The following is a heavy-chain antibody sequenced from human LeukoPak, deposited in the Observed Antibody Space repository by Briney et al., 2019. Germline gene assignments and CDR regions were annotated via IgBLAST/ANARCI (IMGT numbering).Heavy chain of an antibody. D-gene: IGHD3-10*01. CDR1: RGPITTYY. V-gene: IGHV4-59*01. CDR2: VYHSGST. J-gene: IGHJ5*02. Sequence: PSETLSLTCTLSRGPITTYYWSWLRQPAGKGLEWIGNVYHSGSTTYNHSLKSRVSMSVDMSKNQFSLNLRSVTAADTATYYCATDRQEGGSGSYWFDPWGQGTQVTVSS. CDR3: ATDRQEGGSGSYWFDP.